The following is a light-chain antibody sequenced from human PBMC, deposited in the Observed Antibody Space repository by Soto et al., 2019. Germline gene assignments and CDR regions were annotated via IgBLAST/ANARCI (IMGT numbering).Light chain of an antibody. V-gene: IGLV2-14*01. J-gene: IGLJ1*01. CDR3: SSYTSTFYV. Sequence: QSALTQPRSVSGSPGQSVTISCTGTSSDVGGYNYVSWYQQHPGKAPKLMIYEVSNRPSGVSNRFSGSKSGNTASLTISGLQAEDEADYYCSSYTSTFYVFGTGTKLTVL. CDR2: EVS. CDR1: SSDVGGYNY.